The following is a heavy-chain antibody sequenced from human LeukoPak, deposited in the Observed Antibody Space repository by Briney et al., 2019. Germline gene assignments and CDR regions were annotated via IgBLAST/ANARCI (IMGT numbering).Heavy chain of an antibody. Sequence: GGSLRLSCAASGFKLSSFSMNWARQAPGKGLEWISYITSSSSSTYYADSVKGRFTISRDNAKNSLYLQMNSLSAEDTAVYYCARVIGSYGDSAYWGQGTLVTVSS. V-gene: IGHV3-48*04. CDR2: ITSSSSST. D-gene: IGHD4-17*01. CDR3: ARVIGSYGDSAY. J-gene: IGHJ4*02. CDR1: GFKLSSFS.